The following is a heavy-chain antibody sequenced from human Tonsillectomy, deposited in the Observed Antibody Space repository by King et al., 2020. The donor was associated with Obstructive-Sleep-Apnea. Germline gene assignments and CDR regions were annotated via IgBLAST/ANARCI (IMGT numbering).Heavy chain of an antibody. Sequence: VQLVESGGGLVQPGGSLRLSCAASGFTFSSYAMSWVRQAPGKGLEWVSGIRGSGGTTDYADAVKGRFTVSRDNPKKTLYRQMNSLRAEDTAVYYCARGRVYDSGGQGTLVTVSS. V-gene: IGHV3-23*04. CDR1: GFTFSSYA. D-gene: IGHD3-22*01. CDR3: ARGRVYDS. CDR2: IRGSGGTT. J-gene: IGHJ4*02.